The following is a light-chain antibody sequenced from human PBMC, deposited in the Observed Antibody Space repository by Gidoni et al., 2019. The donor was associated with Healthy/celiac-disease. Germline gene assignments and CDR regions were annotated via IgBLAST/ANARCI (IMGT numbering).Light chain of an antibody. V-gene: IGKV3-15*01. Sequence: IVITQSPATLSVSPGERATLSCMASQSVSSNLAWYQQKPGQAPRLLIYGASTRATGIPARFSGSGSGTEFTLTISSLKSEDFAVYYCQQYNNWPRTFGQGTKVEIK. CDR2: GAS. CDR3: QQYNNWPRT. CDR1: QSVSSN. J-gene: IGKJ1*01.